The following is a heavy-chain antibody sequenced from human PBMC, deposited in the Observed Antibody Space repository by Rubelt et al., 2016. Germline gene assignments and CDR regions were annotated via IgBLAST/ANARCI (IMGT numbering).Heavy chain of an antibody. Sequence: QITLKESGPTLVKPTQTLTLTCTFSGFSLSTSGVGVGWIRQPPGKALEWLALIFWNDDKRYSPSLKSRLTITKDTSKNQVVLTMTNMDPVDTATYYCAHRTVAGKNGYWGQGTLVTVSS. CDR3: AHRTVAGKNGY. V-gene: IGHV2-5*01. D-gene: IGHD6-19*01. J-gene: IGHJ4*02. CDR1: GFSLSTSGVG. CDR2: IFWNDDK.